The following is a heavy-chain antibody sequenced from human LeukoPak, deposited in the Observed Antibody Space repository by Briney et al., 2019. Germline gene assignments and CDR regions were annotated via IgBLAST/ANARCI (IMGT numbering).Heavy chain of an antibody. CDR1: GITFRRHW. V-gene: IGHV3-7*01. D-gene: IGHD1-14*01. Sequence: PGGSLRLSCAASGITFRRHWMSWVRQAPGKGLEWVANIDEDGGEKYYVDSVKGRFTISRDNAKNSLYLQMNSLRAEDTAVYYCARVGVISGTGFDYWGQGTLVTVSS. CDR2: IDEDGGEK. J-gene: IGHJ4*02. CDR3: ARVGVISGTGFDY.